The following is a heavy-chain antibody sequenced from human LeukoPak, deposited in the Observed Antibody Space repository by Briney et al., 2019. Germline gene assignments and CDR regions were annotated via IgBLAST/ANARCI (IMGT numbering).Heavy chain of an antibody. CDR3: ASSREIAVSGNLFDY. CDR1: GFTFNRCW. CDR2: INPDGRDT. V-gene: IGHV3-7*01. D-gene: IGHD6-19*01. Sequence: GGSLRLSCVVSGFTFNRCWMNWVRQAPGKGLEWVAHINPDGRDTYYVDSVKGRFTISRDNAQNSMYLQMNSLRVEDTAVYYCASSREIAVSGNLFDYWGQGTLVTVSS. J-gene: IGHJ4*02.